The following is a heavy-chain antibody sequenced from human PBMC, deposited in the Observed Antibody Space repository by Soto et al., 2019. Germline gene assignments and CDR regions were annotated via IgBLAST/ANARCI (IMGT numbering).Heavy chain of an antibody. J-gene: IGHJ5*02. CDR2: ISSSSSYI. CDR1: GFTFSSYS. CDR3: ASPRSGVPAAMWIGGTRPDGFDP. D-gene: IGHD2-2*01. V-gene: IGHV3-21*01. Sequence: PGGSLRLSCAASGFTFSSYSMNWVRQAPGKGLEWVSSISSSSSYIYYADSVKGRFTISRDNAKNSLYLQMNSLRAEDTAVYYCASPRSGVPAAMWIGGTRPDGFDPWGQGTLVTVSS.